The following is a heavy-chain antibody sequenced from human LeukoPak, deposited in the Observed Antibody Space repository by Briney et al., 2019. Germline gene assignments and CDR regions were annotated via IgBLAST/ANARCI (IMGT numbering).Heavy chain of an antibody. CDR3: ARGRPPTSYSDNSAYPFDY. CDR1: GGSISSYY. Sequence: KPSETLSLTCTVSGGSISSYYWSWIRQPPGKGLEWIGYIYYSGSTNSNPSLRSRVTISLDMSKIQFSLTLTSVTAADTAIYYCARGRPPTSYSDNSAYPFDYWGQGALVTVSS. J-gene: IGHJ4*02. CDR2: IYYSGST. V-gene: IGHV4-59*01. D-gene: IGHD3-22*01.